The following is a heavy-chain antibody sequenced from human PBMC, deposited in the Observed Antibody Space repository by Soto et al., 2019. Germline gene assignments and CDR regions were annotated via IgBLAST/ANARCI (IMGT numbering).Heavy chain of an antibody. CDR2: ITPYNGDT. D-gene: IGHD6-13*01. CDR3: ATESGERYSSILGFLH. Sequence: QVQLVQSGAEVKEPGASVKVSCKASGYTFTRYGITWVRQAPGQGLAWMGWITPYNGDTSYAQNLQGRVTMTTDTSMSTAYMELRSLRSDDTAVYYCATESGERYSSILGFLHWGQGTLVTVSS. CDR1: GYTFTRYG. J-gene: IGHJ1*01. V-gene: IGHV1-18*01.